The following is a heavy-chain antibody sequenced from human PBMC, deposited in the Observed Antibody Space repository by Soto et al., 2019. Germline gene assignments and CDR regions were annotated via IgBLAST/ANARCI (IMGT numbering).Heavy chain of an antibody. CDR2: IAVGSGYT. J-gene: IGHJ4*02. CDR1: GFTFTSSA. D-gene: IGHD2-8*01. Sequence: SVKVSCKASGFTFTSSAFQWVRQALGQRLEWIGWIAVGSGYTNYAQRFQDRVTLTRDMSTATTYMELSRLTFEDTAIYYCAADATAWQQMVPSDYWGQGTLVTVSS. V-gene: IGHV1-58*01. CDR3: AADATAWQQMVPSDY.